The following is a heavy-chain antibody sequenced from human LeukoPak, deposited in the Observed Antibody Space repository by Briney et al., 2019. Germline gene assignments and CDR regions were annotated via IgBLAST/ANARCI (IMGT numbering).Heavy chain of an antibody. Sequence: SETLSLTCTVSGGSISSSSYCWSWIRQPAEKGLEWIGHIHTSGSTNYNPSLKSRVTMSVDTSKKQFSLKLSSVTAADTAVYYCARVRGSSGSYEYYHYMDVWGKGTTVTISS. CDR3: ARVRGSSGSYEYYHYMDV. CDR2: IHTSGST. J-gene: IGHJ6*03. D-gene: IGHD1-26*01. CDR1: GGSISSSSYC. V-gene: IGHV4-61*09.